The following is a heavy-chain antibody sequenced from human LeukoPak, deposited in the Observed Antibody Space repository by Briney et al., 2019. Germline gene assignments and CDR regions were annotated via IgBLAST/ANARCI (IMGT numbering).Heavy chain of an antibody. J-gene: IGHJ6*02. CDR1: GFTFSSYW. CDR2: INSDGSST. V-gene: IGHV3-74*01. CDR3: ARVNGGSFDLAYYGMDV. D-gene: IGHD1-26*01. Sequence: PGGSLRLSCAASGFTFSSYWMHWVRQAPGKGLVWVSRINSDGSSTGYADSVKGRFTISRDNAKNTLYLQMNSLRAEDTAVYYCARVNGGSFDLAYYGMDVWGQGTTVTVSS.